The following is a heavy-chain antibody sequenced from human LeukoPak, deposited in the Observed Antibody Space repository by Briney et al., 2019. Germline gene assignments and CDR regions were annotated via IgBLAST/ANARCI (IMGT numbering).Heavy chain of an antibody. CDR2: IIPILGIA. J-gene: IGHJ4*02. Sequence: SVKVSCKASGGTFSSYAISRVRQAPGQGLEWMGRIIPILGIANYAQKFQGRVTITADKSTSTAYMELSSLRSEDTAVYYCASRSDSSGYYFDYWGQGTLVTVSS. D-gene: IGHD3-22*01. CDR3: ASRSDSSGYYFDY. V-gene: IGHV1-69*04. CDR1: GGTFSSYA.